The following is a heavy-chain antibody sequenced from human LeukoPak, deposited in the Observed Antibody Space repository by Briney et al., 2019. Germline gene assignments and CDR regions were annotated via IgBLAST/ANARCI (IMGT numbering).Heavy chain of an antibody. CDR2: ISSSSSYI. CDR3: ARDSGYSSSWSRGDWFDP. V-gene: IGHV3-21*01. D-gene: IGHD6-13*01. CDR1: GFTFSSYT. J-gene: IGHJ5*02. Sequence: GGSLRLSCAASGFTFSSYTMNWVRQAPGKGLEWVSSISSSSSYIYYADSVKGRFTISRDNAKNSLYLQMNSLRAEDTAVYYCARDSGYSSSWSRGDWFDPWGQGTLVTVSS.